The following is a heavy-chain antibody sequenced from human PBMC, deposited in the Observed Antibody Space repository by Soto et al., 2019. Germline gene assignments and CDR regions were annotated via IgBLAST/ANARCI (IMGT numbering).Heavy chain of an antibody. CDR2: IYYSGNT. CDR1: GFSIRRGVYY. J-gene: IGHJ6*02. D-gene: IGHD5-18*01. Sequence: SETLSLTRSLSGFSIRRGVYYLSWVRQNPRRGLEWIGNIYYSGNTYYNPSLKSRLTISVDTSKNQFSLNLSSVTAADTAVYYCARDRLMATAGTARHYFGLDVWGQGTTVTVLL. V-gene: IGHV4-31*03. CDR3: ARDRLMATAGTARHYFGLDV.